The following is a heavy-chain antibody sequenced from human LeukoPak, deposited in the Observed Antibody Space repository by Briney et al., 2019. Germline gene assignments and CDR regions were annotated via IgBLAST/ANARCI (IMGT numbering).Heavy chain of an antibody. J-gene: IGHJ4*02. V-gene: IGHV4-38-2*01. CDR3: ARAFYDFWSGYFYYFDY. Sequence: SETLSLTCVVSDYSISSGYYWGWIRQPPGKGLEWIGSIYHSGSAYYNPSLKSRVTISVDTSKNYFSLKLSSVTAADTAVYYCARAFYDFWSGYFYYFDYWGQGTLVTVSS. D-gene: IGHD3-3*01. CDR2: IYHSGSA. CDR1: DYSISSGYY.